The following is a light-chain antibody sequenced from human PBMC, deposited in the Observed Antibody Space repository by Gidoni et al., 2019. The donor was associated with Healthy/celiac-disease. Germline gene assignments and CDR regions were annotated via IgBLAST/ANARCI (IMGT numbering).Light chain of an antibody. CDR1: QSVSIN. Sequence: EIVMTQSPATLSVSPGERATLSCRASQSVSINLAWYQQKPGQAPRLLIYGASTRATVIPARFSGSGSGTEFTLTISSLQSEDFAVYYCQQYSGVTFGQGTKVEIK. CDR3: QQYSGVT. J-gene: IGKJ1*01. V-gene: IGKV3-15*01. CDR2: GAS.